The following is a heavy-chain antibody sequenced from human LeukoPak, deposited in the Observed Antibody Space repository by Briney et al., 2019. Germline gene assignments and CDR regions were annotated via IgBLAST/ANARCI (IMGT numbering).Heavy chain of an antibody. CDR3: ARPTAQWLVQNAFDI. CDR2: ISGSGGST. J-gene: IGHJ3*02. D-gene: IGHD6-19*01. Sequence: GGSLRLSCAASGFTFSSYAMGWVRQAPGKGLEWVSSISGSGGSTYYADSVKGRFTISRDNSKNTLYLQMNSLRAEDTAVYYCARPTAQWLVQNAFDIWGQGTMVTVSS. CDR1: GFTFSSYA. V-gene: IGHV3-23*01.